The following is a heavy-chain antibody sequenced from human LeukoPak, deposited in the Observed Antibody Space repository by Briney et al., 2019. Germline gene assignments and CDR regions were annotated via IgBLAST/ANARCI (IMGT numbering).Heavy chain of an antibody. V-gene: IGHV3-21*04. CDR2: ISSSSYI. CDR3: ARSVSSRFTSPRRPYYFDS. J-gene: IGHJ4*02. Sequence: GGSLTLSCAGSGFTFNTYNMNWVRHAPGKGLEWVSSISSSSYIYYADSVKGRFTITRDNSKNTLYLQMNSLRAEDTAVYYCARSVSSRFTSPRRPYYFDSWGQGTLVTVSS. D-gene: IGHD2-2*01. CDR1: GFTFNTYN.